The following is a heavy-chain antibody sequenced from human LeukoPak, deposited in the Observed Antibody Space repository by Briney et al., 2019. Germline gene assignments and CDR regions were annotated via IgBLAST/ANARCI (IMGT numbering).Heavy chain of an antibody. J-gene: IGHJ5*02. CDR1: GGSISSYY. V-gene: IGHV4-59*12. D-gene: IGHD1-26*01. Sequence: SETLSLTCTVSGGSISSYYWSWIRQPPGKGLEWIGYIYYSGSTNYNLSLKSRVTISVDTSKNQFSLKLSSVTAADTAVYYCARESGSYGGPDWFDPWGQGTLVTVSS. CDR2: IYYSGST. CDR3: ARESGSYGGPDWFDP.